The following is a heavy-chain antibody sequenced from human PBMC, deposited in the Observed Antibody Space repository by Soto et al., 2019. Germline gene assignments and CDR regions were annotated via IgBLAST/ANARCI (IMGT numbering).Heavy chain of an antibody. CDR1: GDNVSTNSAT. CDR2: TYYRSKRYS. Sequence: PTQTLSLTCDISGDNVSTNSATWDWIRQSPSRGLEWLGRTYYRSKRYSDYALSVKSRVTINADMSKNQVSLQLNSVTPEDSAVYYCVRLIGNSWLDYWGQGTLVTVSS. D-gene: IGHD2-8*01. CDR3: VRLIGNSWLDY. J-gene: IGHJ5*01. V-gene: IGHV6-1*01.